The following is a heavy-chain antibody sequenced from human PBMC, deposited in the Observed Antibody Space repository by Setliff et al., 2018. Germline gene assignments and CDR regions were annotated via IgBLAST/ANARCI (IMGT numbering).Heavy chain of an antibody. CDR1: GFTFTDYG. CDR2: INNYNFST. Sequence: ASVKVSCKPSGFTFTDYGITWVRQVPGQGLEWMGWINNYNFSTQYAQKFQGRVTVTTDTSTTTAYMELRSLRADDTAVYYCARINFYVSSGYYYAPELWGQGTTVTVSS. D-gene: IGHD3-22*01. J-gene: IGHJ4*02. V-gene: IGHV1-18*01. CDR3: ARINFYVSSGYYYAPEL.